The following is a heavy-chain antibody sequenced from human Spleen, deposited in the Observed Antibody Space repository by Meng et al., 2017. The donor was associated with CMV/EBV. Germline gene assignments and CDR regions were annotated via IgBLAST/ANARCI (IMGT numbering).Heavy chain of an antibody. CDR1: GFTVSSYA. CDR2: ISGSGGST. D-gene: IGHD3-10*01. CDR3: AKDAVGDLPRYYYGSGSYYDY. V-gene: IGHV3-23*01. Sequence: EVQLLESGGGLVQPGGSLRLSCAASGFTVSSYAMSWVRQAPGKGLEWVSAISGSGGSTYYADSVKGRFTISRDNSKNTLYLQMNSLRAEDTAVYYCAKDAVGDLPRYYYGSGSYYDYWGQGTLVTVSS. J-gene: IGHJ4*02.